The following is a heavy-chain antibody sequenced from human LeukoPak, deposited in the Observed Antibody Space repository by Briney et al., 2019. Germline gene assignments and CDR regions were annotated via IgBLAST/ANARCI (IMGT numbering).Heavy chain of an antibody. Sequence: SETLSLTCTVSGGSISSYYWGWIRQPPGKGLEWIGSIYHSGSTYYNPSLKSRVTISVDTSKNQFSLKLSSVTAADTAVYYCARRRTSYYYYMDVWGKGTTVTVSS. CDR2: IYHSGST. J-gene: IGHJ6*03. V-gene: IGHV4-38-2*02. CDR3: ARRRTSYYYYMDV. CDR1: GGSISSYY. D-gene: IGHD2-8*01.